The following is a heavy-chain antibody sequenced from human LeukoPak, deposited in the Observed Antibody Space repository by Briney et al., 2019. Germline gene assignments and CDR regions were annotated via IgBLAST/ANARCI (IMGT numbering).Heavy chain of an antibody. CDR3: ARAGYYATREYYFDY. V-gene: IGHV4-38-2*02. CDR1: GYSISSGYY. CDR2: IYHSGST. Sequence: SETLSLTCTVSGYSISSGYYWGWIRQPPGKGLEWIGSIYHSGSTYYNPSLKSRVTMSVDTSKKQFSLKLSSVTAADTAVYYCARAGYYATREYYFDYWGQGTLVTVSS. D-gene: IGHD3-16*01. J-gene: IGHJ4*02.